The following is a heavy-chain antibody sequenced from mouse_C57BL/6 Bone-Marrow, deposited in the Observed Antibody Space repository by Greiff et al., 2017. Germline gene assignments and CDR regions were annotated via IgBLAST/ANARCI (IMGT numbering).Heavy chain of an antibody. Sequence: EVQLQQSGTVLARPGASVKMSCKTSGYTFTSYWMHWVKQRPGQGLEWIGAIYPGNSDTSYNQKFKGKAKLTAVTSASTAYMELSGLTNEDSAVYYCTNGSYGCAMDYWGQGTSVTVSS. J-gene: IGHJ4*01. D-gene: IGHD3-3*01. CDR3: TNGSYGCAMDY. V-gene: IGHV1-5*01. CDR2: IYPGNSDT. CDR1: GYTFTSYW.